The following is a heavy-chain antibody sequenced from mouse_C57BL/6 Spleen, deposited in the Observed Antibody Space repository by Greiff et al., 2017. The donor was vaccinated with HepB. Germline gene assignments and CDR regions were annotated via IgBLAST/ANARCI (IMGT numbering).Heavy chain of an antibody. V-gene: IGHV2-9-1*01. J-gene: IGHJ2*01. D-gene: IGHD2-3*01. CDR2: IWTGGGT. CDR3: ARNSAGIYDGYYLFDY. Sequence: VKLVESGPGLVAPSQSLSITCTVSGFSLTSYAISWVRQPPGKGLEWLGVIWTGGGTNYNSALKSRLSISKDNSKSQVFLKMNSLQTDDTARYYCARNSAGIYDGYYLFDYWGQGTTLTVSS. CDR1: GFSLTSYA.